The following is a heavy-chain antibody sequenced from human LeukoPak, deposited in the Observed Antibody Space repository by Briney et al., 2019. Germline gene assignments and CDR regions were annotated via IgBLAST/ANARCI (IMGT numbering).Heavy chain of an antibody. V-gene: IGHV4-59*08. CDR2: IYYSGST. Sequence: SETLSLTCTVSGGSISSYYWSWIRQPPGKGLEWIGYIYYSGSTNYNPSLKSRVTISVDTSKNQFYLKLSSVTAADTAVYYCARSYGDLPVHYTFDIWGQGTMVTVSS. D-gene: IGHD4-17*01. CDR1: GGSISSYY. J-gene: IGHJ3*02. CDR3: ARSYGDLPVHYTFDI.